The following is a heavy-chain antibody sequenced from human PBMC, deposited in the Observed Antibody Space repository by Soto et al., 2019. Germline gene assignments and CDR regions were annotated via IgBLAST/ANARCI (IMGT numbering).Heavy chain of an antibody. CDR3: ARGRKKSSGGSCNFDY. V-gene: IGHV1-69*01. D-gene: IGHD2-15*01. Sequence: QVQLVQSGAEVKKPGSSVKVSCKASGGTFSSYAISWVRQAPGQGLEWMGGYIPIFGTANYAQTFQGSVTITADESTSTAYMELSSLRSEDTAVYYCARGRKKSSGGSCNFDYWGQGTLVTVSS. J-gene: IGHJ4*02. CDR1: GGTFSSYA. CDR2: YIPIFGTA.